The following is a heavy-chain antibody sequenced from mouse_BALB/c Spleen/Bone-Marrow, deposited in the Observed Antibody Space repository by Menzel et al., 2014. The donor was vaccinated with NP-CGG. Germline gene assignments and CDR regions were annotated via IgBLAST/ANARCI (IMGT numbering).Heavy chain of an antibody. D-gene: IGHD2-2*01. V-gene: IGHV1-67*01. J-gene: IGHJ1*01. CDR3: ARGEGYDGWYFDV. CDR2: ISTYSGNT. Sequence: VQLVESGPEVVRPGVSMKISCKGSGYTFTEYAMHWVKQSHAKSLEWIGVISTYSGNTNYNQKFKGRATMTVDKSSSTAYMELARLTSEDSAIYYCARGEGYDGWYFDVWGAGTTVTVSS. CDR1: GYTFTEYA.